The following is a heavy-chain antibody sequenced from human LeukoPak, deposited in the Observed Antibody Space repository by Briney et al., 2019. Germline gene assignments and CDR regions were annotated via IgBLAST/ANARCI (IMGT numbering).Heavy chain of an antibody. CDR2: ISYDGSNK. J-gene: IGHJ6*03. CDR1: GFTFSSYA. CDR3: ARDPATAYTHGDYIPMGYYYYYMDV. D-gene: IGHD4-17*01. V-gene: IGHV3-30-3*01. Sequence: GGSLRLSCAASGFTFSSYAMHWVRQAPGKGLEWVAVISYDGSNKYYADSVKGRFTISRDNSKNTLYLQMNSLRAEDTAVYYCARDPATAYTHGDYIPMGYYYYYMDVWGKGTTVTVSS.